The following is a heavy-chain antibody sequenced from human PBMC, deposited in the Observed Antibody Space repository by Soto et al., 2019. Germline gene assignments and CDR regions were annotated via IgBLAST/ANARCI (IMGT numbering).Heavy chain of an antibody. V-gene: IGHV4-34*01. CDR3: TRGLFSGSSYSGSWYYFDS. Sequence: SETLSLTCAVSGGSFSGYIWTWIRQTPGKGLQWIGQINHSGSSIYNPSLKNRVTISTMSNNKFSLELSSVAAADTAVYYCTRGLFSGSSYSGSWYYFDSWGQGTMVTVSS. CDR1: GGSFSGYI. J-gene: IGHJ4*02. CDR2: INHSGSS. D-gene: IGHD1-26*01.